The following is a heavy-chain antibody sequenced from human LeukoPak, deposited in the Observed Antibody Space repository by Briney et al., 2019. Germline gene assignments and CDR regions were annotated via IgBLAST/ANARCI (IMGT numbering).Heavy chain of an antibody. CDR1: GFTFSSYA. CDR2: ISGSGGGT. V-gene: IGHV3-23*01. Sequence: PGGSLRLSCAASGFTFSSYAMSWVRQAPGKGLEWVSAISGSGGGTYYADSVKGRFTISRDNSKNTLYLQMNSLRAEDTAVYYCAKDLRGGRFLAWFDPWGQGTLVTVSS. J-gene: IGHJ5*02. CDR3: AKDLRGGRFLAWFDP. D-gene: IGHD3-3*01.